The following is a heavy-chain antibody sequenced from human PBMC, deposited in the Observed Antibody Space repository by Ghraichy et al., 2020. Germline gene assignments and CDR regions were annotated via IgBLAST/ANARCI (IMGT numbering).Heavy chain of an antibody. V-gene: IGHV3-30*02. D-gene: IGHD1-1*01. J-gene: IGHJ4*02. CDR1: GFNVSNYG. CDR2: IGYDERNK. CDR3: AKEATGIGDY. Sequence: GESLNISCAASGFNVSNYGMHWVRQAPGKGLEWVTSIGYDERNKFYAGSVKGRFTISRDNSRNTLYLHMNSLRPEDTAVYYCAKEATGIGDYWGQGTLVSVTS.